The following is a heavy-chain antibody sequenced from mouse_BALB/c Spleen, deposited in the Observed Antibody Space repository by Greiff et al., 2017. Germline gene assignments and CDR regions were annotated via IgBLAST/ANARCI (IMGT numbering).Heavy chain of an antibody. V-gene: IGHV1-7*01. CDR2: INPSTGYT. J-gene: IGHJ2*01. Sequence: QVQLQQSGAELAKPGASVKMSCKASGYTFTSYWMHWVKQRPGQGLEWIGYINPSTGYTEYNQKFKDKATLTADKSSSTAYMQLSSLTSEDSAVYYCARSLITTAYFDYWGQGTTLTVSS. CDR1: GYTFTSYW. D-gene: IGHD1-2*01. CDR3: ARSLITTAYFDY.